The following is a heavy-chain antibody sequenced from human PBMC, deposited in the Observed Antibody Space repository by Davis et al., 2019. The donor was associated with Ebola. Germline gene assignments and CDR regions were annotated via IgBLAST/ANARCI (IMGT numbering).Heavy chain of an antibody. CDR3: ARQVWNFDNWFDP. CDR2: ISYDGSNK. CDR1: GFTFSSYA. J-gene: IGHJ5*02. D-gene: IGHD1-7*01. V-gene: IGHV3-30-3*01. Sequence: GESLKISCAASGFTFSSYAMHWVRQAPGKELEWVAVISYDGSNKYYADSVKGRFTISRDNAKNSLYLQMNSLRAEDTAVYYCARQVWNFDNWFDPWGQGTLVTVSS.